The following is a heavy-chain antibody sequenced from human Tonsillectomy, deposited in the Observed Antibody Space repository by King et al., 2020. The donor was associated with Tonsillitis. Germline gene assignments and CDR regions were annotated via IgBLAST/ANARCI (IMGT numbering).Heavy chain of an antibody. Sequence: QLQESGPGLVKPSETLSLTCTVSSGSISSASYYWCWIRLPPGMVLAWIGSVCYSGSTYYNPSLKSRVTISVDTSKNQFSLKLSSVTAADTAVYYWSRIQWLATYYYYYMDVWGKGTTVTVSS. D-gene: IGHD6-19*01. J-gene: IGHJ6*03. V-gene: IGHV4-39*01. CDR2: VCYSGST. CDR3: SRIQWLATYYYYYMDV. CDR1: SGSISSASYY.